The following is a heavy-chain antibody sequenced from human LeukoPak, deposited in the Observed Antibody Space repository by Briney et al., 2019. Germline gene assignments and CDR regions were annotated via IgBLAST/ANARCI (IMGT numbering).Heavy chain of an antibody. CDR1: GGTFSSYA. V-gene: IGHV1-69*06. Sequence: ASVNVSCKASGGTFSSYAISWVRQAPGQGLDWMGGIIPIFGTANYAQKFQGRVTITADKSTSTAYMELSSLRSEDTAVYYCARGGDYDILTGYLPSNWFDPWGQGTLVTVSS. J-gene: IGHJ5*02. CDR2: IIPIFGTA. D-gene: IGHD3-9*01. CDR3: ARGGDYDILTGYLPSNWFDP.